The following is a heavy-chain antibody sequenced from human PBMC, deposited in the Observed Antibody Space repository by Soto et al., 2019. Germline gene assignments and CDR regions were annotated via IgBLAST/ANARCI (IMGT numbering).Heavy chain of an antibody. CDR3: ARDYYYDSSGYYAGFDY. J-gene: IGHJ4*02. D-gene: IGHD3-22*01. Sequence: GGSLRLSCAASGFTFSSYSMNWVCQAPGKGLEWVSSISSSSSYIYYADSVKGRFTISRDNAKNSLYLQMNSLRAEDTAVYYCARDYYYDSSGYYAGFDYWGQGTLVTVSS. V-gene: IGHV3-21*01. CDR1: GFTFSSYS. CDR2: ISSSSSYI.